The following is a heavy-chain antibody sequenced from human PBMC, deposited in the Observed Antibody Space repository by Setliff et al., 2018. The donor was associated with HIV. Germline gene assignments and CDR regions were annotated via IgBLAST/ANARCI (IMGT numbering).Heavy chain of an antibody. V-gene: IGHV4-31*03. CDR2: IYYSGNP. CDR3: ARGFDYAQRPPLYYFDY. D-gene: IGHD2-2*01. CDR1: GGSISSGSYY. J-gene: IGHJ4*02. Sequence: SETLSLTCTVSGGSISSGSYYWSWIRQHPGKGLEWIGYIYYSGNPSYNPSLRSRVTISLDTSKNQFSLKLSSVTAADTAVYYCARGFDYAQRPPLYYFDYWGQGTLVTVSS.